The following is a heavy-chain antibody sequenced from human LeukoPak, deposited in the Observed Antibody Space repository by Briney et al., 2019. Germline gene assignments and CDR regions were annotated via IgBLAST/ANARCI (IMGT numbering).Heavy chain of an antibody. D-gene: IGHD6-13*01. V-gene: IGHV3-33*08. J-gene: IGHJ4*02. CDR2: IWYDASNK. CDR3: VRGVGVSRFNYLDS. CDR1: GFTFSSFG. Sequence: GRSLRLSCVASGFTFSSFGMHWVRQAPGKGLEWVAVIWYDASNKYYADSVKGRFTISRDNSKNTLYLQMNSLRDDDTAVYYCVRGVGVSRFNYLDSWGQGTLVIVSS.